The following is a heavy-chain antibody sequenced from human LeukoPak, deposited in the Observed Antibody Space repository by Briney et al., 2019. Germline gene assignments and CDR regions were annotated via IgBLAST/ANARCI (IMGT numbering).Heavy chain of an antibody. J-gene: IGHJ5*02. CDR1: GFTFSSYW. D-gene: IGHD3-9*01. CDR3: ARSRAYYDILLGWFDP. V-gene: IGHV5-51*01. Sequence: PGGSLRLSCAASGFTFSSYWIGWVRQMPGKGLEWMGIIYPGDSDTRYSPSFQGQVTISADKSISTAYLQWSSLKASDTAMYYCARSRAYYDILLGWFDPWGQGTLVTVSS. CDR2: IYPGDSDT.